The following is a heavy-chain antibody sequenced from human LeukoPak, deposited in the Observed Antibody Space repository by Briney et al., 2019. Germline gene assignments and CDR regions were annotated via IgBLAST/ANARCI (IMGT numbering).Heavy chain of an antibody. CDR1: RFTLSCYS. D-gene: IGHD3-22*01. Sequence: GGSLRLSCAASRFTLSCYSMNWVRQAPGKGLEWVSYISSSSSTIYYADSVKGRLTISRDNAKNALYLQMNSLRAEDTAVYYCASSPPGYYDSSGYYAGYYYYMDVWGKGTTVTVSS. CDR2: ISSSSSTI. J-gene: IGHJ6*03. V-gene: IGHV3-48*01. CDR3: ASSPPGYYDSSGYYAGYYYYMDV.